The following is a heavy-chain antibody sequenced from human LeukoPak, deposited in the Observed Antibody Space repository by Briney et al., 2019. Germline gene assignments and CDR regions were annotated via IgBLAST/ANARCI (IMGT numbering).Heavy chain of an antibody. Sequence: ASVKVSCKVSGYTLTELSMHWVRQATGQGLEWMGWMNPNSGNTGYAQKFQGRVTMTRNTSISTAYMELSSLRSEDTAVYYCARGVDYYDSSGTIDYWGQGTLVTVSS. CDR2: MNPNSGNT. D-gene: IGHD3-22*01. V-gene: IGHV1-8*01. CDR1: GYTLTELS. J-gene: IGHJ4*02. CDR3: ARGVDYYDSSGTIDY.